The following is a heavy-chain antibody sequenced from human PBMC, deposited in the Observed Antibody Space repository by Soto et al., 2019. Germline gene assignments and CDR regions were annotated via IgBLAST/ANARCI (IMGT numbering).Heavy chain of an antibody. CDR2: IKHSCSS. CDR3: ARGGRTHRKPDLDI. CDR1: ACCFSRYY. Sequence: SSSXSLTGSVGACCFSRYYCSLVRQSPGKGLEWIGKIKHSCSSNYNPSLRSRVYISVAMSKNQFSLRLTSVTAQDTAVYSCARGGRTHRKPDLDIWGPGTM. V-gene: IGHV4-34*01. J-gene: IGHJ3*02.